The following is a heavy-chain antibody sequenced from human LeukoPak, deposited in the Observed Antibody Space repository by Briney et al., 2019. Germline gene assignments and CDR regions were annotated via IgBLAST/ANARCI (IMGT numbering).Heavy chain of an antibody. J-gene: IGHJ3*02. D-gene: IGHD1-26*01. CDR3: TTGPATVMIFGI. CDR1: GFTFSNAW. CDR2: IKSKTDGWTT. Sequence: GGSLRLSCAASGFTFSNAWMSWVRQAPGKGLEWVGRIKSKTDGWTTDYAAPVKGRFTISRDDSKNTLYLQMNSLKTEDTAVYYCTTGPATVMIFGIWGQGTMVTVSS. V-gene: IGHV3-15*01.